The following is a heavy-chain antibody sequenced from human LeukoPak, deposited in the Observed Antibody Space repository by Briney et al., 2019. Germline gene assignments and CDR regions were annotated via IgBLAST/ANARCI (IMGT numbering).Heavy chain of an antibody. CDR1: GGSINNNDYY. V-gene: IGHV4-39*01. J-gene: IGHJ6*02. CDR2: ISYSGFT. CDR3: VRRLSYYYGMDV. Sequence: SETLSLTCTVSGGSINNNDYYWVWIRQPPGKHLEWIGSISYSGFTYYNPSLKSRVTISVDTSIHQFSLRLRSVTAADTAVYYCVRRLSYYYGMDVWGQGTTVTVSS.